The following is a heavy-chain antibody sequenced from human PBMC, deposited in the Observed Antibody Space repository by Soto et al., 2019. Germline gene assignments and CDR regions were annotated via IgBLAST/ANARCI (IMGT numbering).Heavy chain of an antibody. CDR2: ISNDGRRE. Sequence: QVQLVESGGGVVQPGRSLRLSCTASGFTFSNYGMHWVRQAPGKGLAWVALISNDGRREYYADSLKGRFTISRDNSENTLSLQMNSLRGDDTAVYYCAKDYDFWSGHDYCGQGTLVTVSS. CDR1: GFTFSNYG. V-gene: IGHV3-30*18. J-gene: IGHJ4*02. D-gene: IGHD3-3*01. CDR3: AKDYDFWSGHDY.